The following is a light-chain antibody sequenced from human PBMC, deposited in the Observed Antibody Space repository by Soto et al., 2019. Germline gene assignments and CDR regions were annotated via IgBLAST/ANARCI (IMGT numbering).Light chain of an antibody. CDR1: QGISSY. J-gene: IGKJ4*01. CDR3: QYLNSYPLI. Sequence: IQSPPSPSSLSASVGDRVTITCRASQGISSYLAWYQQKPGKAPKLLIYLASTLQSGVPSRFSGSGSGTDFSLTISSLQPEDVATYYCQYLNSYPLIFGGGTKV. V-gene: IGKV1-9*01. CDR2: LAS.